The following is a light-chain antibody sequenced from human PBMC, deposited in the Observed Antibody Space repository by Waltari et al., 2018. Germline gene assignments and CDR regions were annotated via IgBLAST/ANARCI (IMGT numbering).Light chain of an antibody. Sequence: IVLTQSPDTLYLSPGERATLSCRASQWVTSSYLAWYQQKPGQAPRLLIYAASARATGIPDRFSGSGSGTDFTLTISRLEPEDFAVYFCQQYGSSLVTFGGGTEVEIK. J-gene: IGKJ4*01. CDR3: QQYGSSLVT. V-gene: IGKV3-20*01. CDR1: QWVTSSY. CDR2: AAS.